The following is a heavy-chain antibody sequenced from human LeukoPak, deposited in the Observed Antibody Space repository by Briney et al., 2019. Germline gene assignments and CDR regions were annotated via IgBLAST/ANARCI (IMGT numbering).Heavy chain of an antibody. CDR3: ARDSGFSGAQRGEF. V-gene: IGHV3-23*01. J-gene: IGHJ4*02. D-gene: IGHD2/OR15-2a*01. Sequence: PGGSLRLPCAASGFTFSSYDMTWVRQAPGRGLEWVSSIRPSGDNTYYGDSVKGRFTISRDNSKNTLYLQMSSLRAEDTAVYYCARDSGFSGAQRGEFWGQGTLVTVSS. CDR2: IRPSGDNT. CDR1: GFTFSSYD.